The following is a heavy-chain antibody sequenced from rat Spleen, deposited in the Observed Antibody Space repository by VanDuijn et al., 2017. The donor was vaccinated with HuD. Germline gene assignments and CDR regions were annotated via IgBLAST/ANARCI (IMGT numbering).Heavy chain of an antibody. CDR1: GFSLTSYG. J-gene: IGHJ3*01. CDR2: IWSGGST. D-gene: IGHD1-12*02. CDR3: TSFYYYDGSYYYPFPY. V-gene: IGHV2-15*01. Sequence: QVQLKESGPGLVQPSRTLSLSCTVSGFSLTSYGVSWVRQPPGKGLEWIAAIWSGGSTYYNSALNSRLSISRDTSKSQVLLKMNSLQTDDTALYFCTSFYYYDGSYYYPFPYWGQGTLVTVSS.